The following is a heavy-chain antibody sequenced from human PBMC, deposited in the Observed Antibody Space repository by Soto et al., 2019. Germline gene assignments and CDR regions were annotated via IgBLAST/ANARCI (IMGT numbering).Heavy chain of an antibody. Sequence: GGSLRLSCAASGFTFSDYYMSWIRQAPGKGLEWVSYISSSGSTIYYADSVKGRFTISRDNAKNSLYLQMNSLRAEDTAVYYCARGRGYSNPDIVVVVAATDHFDYWGQGTLVTVSS. V-gene: IGHV3-11*01. CDR1: GFTFSDYY. J-gene: IGHJ4*02. CDR3: ARGRGYSNPDIVVVVAATDHFDY. CDR2: ISSSGSTI. D-gene: IGHD2-15*01.